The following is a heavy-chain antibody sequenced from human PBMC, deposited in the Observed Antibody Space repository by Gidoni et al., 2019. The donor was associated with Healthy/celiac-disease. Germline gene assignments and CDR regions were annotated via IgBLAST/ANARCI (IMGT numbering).Heavy chain of an antibody. CDR2: ISGSGGST. D-gene: IGHD3-22*01. CDR1: GFTFSSYA. J-gene: IGHJ3*02. CDR3: ATLSHDSSGYYHDAFDI. V-gene: IGHV3-23*01. Sequence: EVQLLESGGGLVQPGGSLRLSCAASGFTFSSYAMSWVRQAPGKGLEWVSAISGSGGSTYYADSVKGRFTISRDNSKNTLYLQMNSLRAEDTAVYYCATLSHDSSGYYHDAFDIWGQGTMVTVSS.